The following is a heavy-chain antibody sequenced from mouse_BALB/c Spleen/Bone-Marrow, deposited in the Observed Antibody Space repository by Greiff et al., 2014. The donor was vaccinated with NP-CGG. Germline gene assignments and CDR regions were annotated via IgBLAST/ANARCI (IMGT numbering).Heavy chain of an antibody. V-gene: IGHV1S137*01. Sequence: VQLQQSGAELVRPGVSVKISCKGSGYTFTDYAMHWVKQNHAKSLEWIGVISTYYGDASYNQKFKGKATMTVDKSSSTAYMELARLTSEDSAIYYCARESIYYYGSTLDYWGQGTTLTVSS. CDR3: ARESIYYYGSTLDY. J-gene: IGHJ2*01. CDR2: ISTYYGDA. CDR1: GYTFTDYA. D-gene: IGHD1-1*01.